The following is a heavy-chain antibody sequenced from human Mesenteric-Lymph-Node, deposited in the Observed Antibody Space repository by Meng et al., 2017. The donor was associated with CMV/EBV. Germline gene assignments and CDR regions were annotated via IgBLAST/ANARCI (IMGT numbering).Heavy chain of an antibody. CDR3: ARDRMDVLRYFDWLLFSEGLDY. Sequence: CAMHWVRPAPGQRLRWMEWINAGNGDTKYSQKFQSRVTITRDTSASTAYMELSSLRSRDTAVYYCARDRMDVLRYFDWLLFSEGLDYWGQGTLVTVSS. CDR1: CA. D-gene: IGHD3-9*01. CDR2: INAGNGDT. V-gene: IGHV1-3*01. J-gene: IGHJ4*02.